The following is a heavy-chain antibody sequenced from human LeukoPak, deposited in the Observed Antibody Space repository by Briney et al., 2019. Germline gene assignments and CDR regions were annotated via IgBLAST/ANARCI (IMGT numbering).Heavy chain of an antibody. J-gene: IGHJ3*02. V-gene: IGHV4-39*01. CDR2: IYYSGST. D-gene: IGHD3-22*01. CDR1: GGSISSSSYY. CDR3: ARHVIAIVAFDI. Sequence: SETLSLTCTVSGGSISSSSYYWGWIRQPPGRGLEWIGSIYYSGSTYYNPSLKSRVTISVDTSKNQFSLKLSSVTAADTAVYYCARHVIAIVAFDIWGQGTMVTVSS.